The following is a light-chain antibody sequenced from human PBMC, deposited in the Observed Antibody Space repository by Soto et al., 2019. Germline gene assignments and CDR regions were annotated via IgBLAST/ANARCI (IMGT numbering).Light chain of an antibody. CDR1: SSDVGGYNY. Sequence: QSALTQPASVSGSPGQSITISCTGTSSDVGGYNYVSWYQQHPGKAPKLMIYDVSNGPSGVSNRFSGSKSGNTASLTISGLQAEDEADYYCSSYTSSSTLAVFGGGTQLTVL. CDR3: SSYTSSSTLAV. V-gene: IGLV2-14*01. J-gene: IGLJ7*01. CDR2: DVS.